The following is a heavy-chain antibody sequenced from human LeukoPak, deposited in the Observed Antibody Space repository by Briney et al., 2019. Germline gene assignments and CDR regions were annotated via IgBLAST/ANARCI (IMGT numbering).Heavy chain of an antibody. J-gene: IGHJ4*02. CDR1: GYSISSGYY. Sequence: SETLSLTCTVSGYSISSGYYWGWIRQPPGKGLEWIGSIYHSGSTNYSPSLKSRVTISVDKSKNQFSLTLSSVTAADTAVYFCGTTEHDSGDYWGQGTLVTVSS. CDR2: IYHSGST. CDR3: GTTEHDSGDY. V-gene: IGHV4-38-2*02. D-gene: IGHD6-25*01.